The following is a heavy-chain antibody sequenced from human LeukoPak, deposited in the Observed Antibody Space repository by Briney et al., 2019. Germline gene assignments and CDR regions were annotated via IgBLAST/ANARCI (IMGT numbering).Heavy chain of an antibody. J-gene: IGHJ4*02. CDR3: ASNSGVSSSWQRDY. CDR2: ISSSGSTI. D-gene: IGHD6-13*01. CDR1: GFTFSSYE. V-gene: IGHV3-48*03. Sequence: GGSLRLSCAASGFTFSSYEMNWVRQAPGKGLEWVSYISSSGSTIYYADSVKGRFTISRDNAKNSLYLQMNSLRAEDTAVYYCASNSGVSSSWQRDYWGQGTLVTASS.